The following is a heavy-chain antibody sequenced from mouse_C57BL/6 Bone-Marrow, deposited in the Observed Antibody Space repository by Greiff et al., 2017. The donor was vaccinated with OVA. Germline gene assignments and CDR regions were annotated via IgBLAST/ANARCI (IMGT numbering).Heavy chain of an antibody. CDR1: GYTFTSYW. V-gene: IGHV1-69*01. CDR2: IDPSDSYT. D-gene: IGHD1-1*01. J-gene: IGHJ2*01. CDR3: ARSQTVGDY. Sequence: QVQLKQPGAELVMPGASVKLSCKASGYTFTSYWMHWVKQRPGQGLEWIGEIDPSDSYTNYNQKFKGKSTLTVDKSSSTAYMQLSSLTSEDSAVYYCARSQTVGDYWGQGTTLTVSS.